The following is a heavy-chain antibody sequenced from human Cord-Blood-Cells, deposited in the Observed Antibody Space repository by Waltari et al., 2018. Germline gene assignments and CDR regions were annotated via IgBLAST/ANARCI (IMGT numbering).Heavy chain of an antibody. D-gene: IGHD3-16*01. J-gene: IGHJ3*02. CDR1: GYTFTSYA. V-gene: IGHV1-3*01. CDR3: ASIGSVGIWGDAFDI. Sequence: QVQLVQSGAEVKKPGASVKVSCKASGYTFTSYAMHWVRQAPGQRLEWMGWINAGNGNTKYSQKFQGRVTITRVTSGSTAYMELSSLRSEDTAVYYCASIGSVGIWGDAFDIWGQGTMVTVSS. CDR2: INAGNGNT.